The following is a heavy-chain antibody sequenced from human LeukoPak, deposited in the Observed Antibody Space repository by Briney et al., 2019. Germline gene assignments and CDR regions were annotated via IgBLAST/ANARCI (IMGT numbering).Heavy chain of an antibody. V-gene: IGHV3-21*01. D-gene: IGHD2-15*01. CDR3: ARGYCSGGSCSRGYYYGMDV. Sequence: GGSLRLSCAASGFTFSSYSMNWVRQAPGKGLEWVSSISSSSSYIYYADSVKGRFTISRDNAKNSLYLQMNSLRAEDTAVYYCARGYCSGGSCSRGYYYGMDVWGQGTTVTVSS. CDR1: GFTFSSYS. CDR2: ISSSSSYI. J-gene: IGHJ6*02.